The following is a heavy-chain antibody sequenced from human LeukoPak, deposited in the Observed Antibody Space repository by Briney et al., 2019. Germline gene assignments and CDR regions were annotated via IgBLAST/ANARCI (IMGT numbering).Heavy chain of an antibody. Sequence: NPSETLSLTCAVYGGSFSGYYWSWIRQPPGKGLEWIGEINHSGSTNYNPSLKSRVTISVDTSKNQFSLKLSSVTAADTAVYYCARVSGSSWSAGYFQHWGQGTLVTVSS. V-gene: IGHV4-34*01. J-gene: IGHJ1*01. CDR3: ARVSGSSWSAGYFQH. CDR1: GGSFSGYY. CDR2: INHSGST. D-gene: IGHD6-13*01.